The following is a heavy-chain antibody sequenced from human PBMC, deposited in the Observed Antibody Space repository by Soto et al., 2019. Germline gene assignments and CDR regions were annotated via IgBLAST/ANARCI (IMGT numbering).Heavy chain of an antibody. CDR2: IHGGGNSA. J-gene: IGHJ3*02. CDR3: AKKHSPGYSSEAFDI. CDR1: GFTFSGYA. D-gene: IGHD6-13*01. Sequence: GGSLRLSCAASGFTFSGYAMSWVRQAPGKGLEWVSVIHGGGNSAYYADSVKGRFTISRDNSKNTLYLQMNSLRAEDTAVYYCAKKHSPGYSSEAFDIWGQGTMVIVSS. V-gene: IGHV3-23*01.